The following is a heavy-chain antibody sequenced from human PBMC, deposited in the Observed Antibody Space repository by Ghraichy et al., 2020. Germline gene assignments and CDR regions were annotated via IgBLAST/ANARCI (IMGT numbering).Heavy chain of an antibody. D-gene: IGHD1-1*01. CDR2: SVGSGGYT. V-gene: IGHV3-23*01. Sequence: GSLRLSCAASGFTFSSYGMSWVRQAPGKGLEWVSTSVGSGGYTYYTDSVKGRFTISRDNSENTLHLQMNSLRAEDTALYYCARVGGTSDTKILGYFDLWGLGTLVTVSS. CDR1: GFTFSSYG. J-gene: IGHJ4*02. CDR3: ARVGGTSDTKILGYFDL.